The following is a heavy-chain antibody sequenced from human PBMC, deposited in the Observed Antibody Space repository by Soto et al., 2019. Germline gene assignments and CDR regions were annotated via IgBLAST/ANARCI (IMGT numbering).Heavy chain of an antibody. Sequence: GGSLRLSCAASGFTFSSYAMSWVRQAPGKGLEWVSAISGSGGSTYYADSVKGRFTISRDNSKNTLYLQMNSLRAEDTAVYYCCITEHQFSDYYYYYMDVWGKGTTVTVSS. J-gene: IGHJ6*03. CDR2: ISGSGGST. D-gene: IGHD1-20*01. CDR1: GFTFSSYA. CDR3: CITEHQFSDYYYYYMDV. V-gene: IGHV3-23*01.